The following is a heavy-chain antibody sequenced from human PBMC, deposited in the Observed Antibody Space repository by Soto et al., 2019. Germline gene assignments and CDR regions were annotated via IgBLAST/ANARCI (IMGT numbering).Heavy chain of an antibody. V-gene: IGHV3-30-3*01. CDR3: ARAGGAIRLLDY. J-gene: IGHJ4*02. CDR1: GFTFSGYD. D-gene: IGHD1-26*01. Sequence: QVQLVESGGGVVQPGGSLRLSCAASGFTFSGYDMHWVRQTPGKGLEWVALISNNGNIKHYADSVKGRFTISRDNSRNTLYLLMNSLSDDETSIYYCARAGGAIRLLDYRGRGTLVTVSS. CDR2: ISNNGNIK.